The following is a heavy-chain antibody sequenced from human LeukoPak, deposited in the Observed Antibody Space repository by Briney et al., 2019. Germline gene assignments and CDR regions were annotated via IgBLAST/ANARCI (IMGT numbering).Heavy chain of an antibody. V-gene: IGHV3-30*02. CDR3: ARGKEPVAGSLSHFDY. Sequence: GGSLRLSCGASGFTFSDYGMLWVRQAPGKGLDWVAFIRHDGNKKLYADSVKGRFTISRDNAKNSLYLQMNSLRAEDTAVYYCARGKEPVAGSLSHFDYWGQGTLVTVSS. CDR1: GFTFSDYG. J-gene: IGHJ4*02. CDR2: IRHDGNKK. D-gene: IGHD6-19*01.